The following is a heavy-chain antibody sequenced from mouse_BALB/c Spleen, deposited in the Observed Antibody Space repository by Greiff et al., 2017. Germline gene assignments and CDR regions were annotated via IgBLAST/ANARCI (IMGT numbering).Heavy chain of an antibody. V-gene: IGHV1-87*01. D-gene: IGHD2-3*01. CDR1: GYTFTSYW. CDR2: IYPGDGDT. CDR3: ARGHGYYDY. J-gene: IGHJ2*01. Sequence: QVQLKESGAELARPGASVKLSCKASGYTFTSYWMQWVKQRPGQGLEWIGAIYPGDGDTRYTQKFKGKATLTADKSSSTAYMQLSSLASEDSAVYYCARGHGYYDYWGQGTTLTVSS.